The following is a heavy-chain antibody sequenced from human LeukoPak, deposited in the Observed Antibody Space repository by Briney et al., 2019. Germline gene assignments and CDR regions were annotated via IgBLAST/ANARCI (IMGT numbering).Heavy chain of an antibody. CDR2: INPSGGST. J-gene: IGHJ4*02. D-gene: IGHD3-16*01. CDR3: ARVPVGRRGSSFDY. Sequence: SDNVSCKASGYTFTSYCMHWVRQAPGQGNEWMGIINPSGGSTSYAQKFQGRVTMTRDTSTSTVYMELSSLRSEDTAVYYCARVPVGRRGSSFDYWGQGTLVTVSS. CDR1: GYTFTSYC. V-gene: IGHV1-46*01.